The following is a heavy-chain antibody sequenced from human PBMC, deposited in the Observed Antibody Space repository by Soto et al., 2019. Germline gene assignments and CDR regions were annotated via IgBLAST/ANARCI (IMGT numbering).Heavy chain of an antibody. CDR2: INHSGST. CDR1: GGSFSGYY. CDR3: ARGWSGWRVWLDY. J-gene: IGHJ4*02. V-gene: IGHV4-34*01. D-gene: IGHD6-19*01. Sequence: QVQLQQWGAGLLKPSETLSLTCAVYGGSFSGYYWSWIRQPPGKGVEWIGEINHSGSTNYNPSLKSRVTISVDTSKNQFSLKLSSVTAADTAVYYCARGWSGWRVWLDYWGQGTLVTVSS.